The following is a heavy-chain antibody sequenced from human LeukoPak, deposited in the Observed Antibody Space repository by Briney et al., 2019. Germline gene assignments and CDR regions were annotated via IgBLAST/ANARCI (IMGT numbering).Heavy chain of an antibody. CDR1: GFPFSSYA. J-gene: IGHJ4*02. V-gene: IGHV3-23*01. CDR2: LSGSGGTT. D-gene: IGHD6-19*01. Sequence: GGSLRLSCAASGFPFSSYAMSWVRQAPGKGLEWVSALSGSGGTTYYADSVKGRFTISRDNSKNTLYLQVNSLRAEDTAVYYCANAISSGRDYYFDYWGQGTLVTVSS. CDR3: ANAISSGRDYYFDY.